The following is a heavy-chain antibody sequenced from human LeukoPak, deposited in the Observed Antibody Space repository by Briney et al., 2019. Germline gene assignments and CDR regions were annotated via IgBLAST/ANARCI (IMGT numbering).Heavy chain of an antibody. CDR1: GVSISSSNSY. D-gene: IGHD3/OR15-3a*01. Sequence: PAETLSLTCTVSGVSISSSNSYWGGIRQPPGKGLEWIGSIYYSGNTYYNASLKSQVSISIDTSKNQFSLKLTSVTAADTAVYYCARQTGSGLFILPGGQGTLVTVSS. CDR3: ARQTGSGLFILP. V-gene: IGHV4-39*01. J-gene: IGHJ4*02. CDR2: IYYSGNT.